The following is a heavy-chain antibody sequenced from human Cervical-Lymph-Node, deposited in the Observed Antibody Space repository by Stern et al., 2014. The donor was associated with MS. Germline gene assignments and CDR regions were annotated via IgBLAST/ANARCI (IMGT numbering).Heavy chain of an antibody. CDR3: ARAYTYYSNSAGY. CDR1: GGTFSSYE. Sequence: QVQLVESGAEVKKPGSSVKVSCKASGGTFSSYEITWVRQAPGQGLEWMGGIVPTFGKPTYAQKFQDRVTISPDESTNTQYMEMNGLKSDDTAIYFCARAYTYYSNSAGYWGQGTLVTVSS. D-gene: IGHD3-10*01. J-gene: IGHJ4*02. CDR2: IVPTFGKP. V-gene: IGHV1-69*01.